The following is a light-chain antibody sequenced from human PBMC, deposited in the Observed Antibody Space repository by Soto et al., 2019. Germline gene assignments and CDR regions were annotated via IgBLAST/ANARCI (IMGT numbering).Light chain of an antibody. V-gene: IGLV4-60*02. CDR2: LERGGNY. CDR1: SGHADYI. Sequence: QAVVNQSSPASASVGSSVTFTRTLRSGHADYIIAWHQQQPGKAPRFLMRLERGGNYNRGSGVSDRFSGSSSGANRYLTISNLQFEDEGVYYCETWDSNSLVFGGGTKVTVL. J-gene: IGLJ3*02. CDR3: ETWDSNSLV.